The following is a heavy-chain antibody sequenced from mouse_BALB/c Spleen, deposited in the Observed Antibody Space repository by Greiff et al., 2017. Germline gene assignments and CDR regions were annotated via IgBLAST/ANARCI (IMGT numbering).Heavy chain of an antibody. D-gene: IGHD4-1*01. CDR1: GYAFTSYN. Sequence: EVQLKESGPELVKPGASVKVSCKASGYAFTSYNMYWVKQSHGKSLEWIGYIDPYNGGTSYNQKFKGKATLTVDKSSSTAYMHLNSLTSEDSAVYYCASRGWAAGNYYAMDYWGQGTSVTVSS. CDR3: ASRGWAAGNYYAMDY. J-gene: IGHJ4*01. V-gene: IGHV1S135*01. CDR2: IDPYNGGT.